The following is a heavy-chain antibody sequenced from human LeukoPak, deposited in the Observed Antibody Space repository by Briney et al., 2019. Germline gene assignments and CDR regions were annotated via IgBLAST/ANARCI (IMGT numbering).Heavy chain of an antibody. CDR1: GFTFSTYW. CDR2: INQDGSQK. D-gene: IGHD3-3*01. CDR3: ARDRNTDFWSGYYTNYFDY. V-gene: IGHV3-7*01. Sequence: PGGSLRLSCAASGFTFSTYWMSWVRQAPGKGLEWVANINQDGSQKFYVDSVKGRFTISRDNAKNSLYLQMNSLRAEDTAVYYCARDRNTDFWSGYYTNYFDYWGQGTLVTVSS. J-gene: IGHJ4*02.